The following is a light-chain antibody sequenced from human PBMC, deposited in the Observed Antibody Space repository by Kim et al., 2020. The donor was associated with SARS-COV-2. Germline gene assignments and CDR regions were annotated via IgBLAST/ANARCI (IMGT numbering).Light chain of an antibody. J-gene: IGLJ3*02. CDR1: SGFISRNF. V-gene: IGLV6-57*03. CDR3: QSYDSSSRV. Sequence: GKTVTISCTRSSGFISRNFVQWYQHRPGSAPTTVIYDDNQRPSGVPDRFSGSIDSSSNSASLTISGLKTEDEADYYCQSYDSSSRVFGGGTQLTVL. CDR2: DDN.